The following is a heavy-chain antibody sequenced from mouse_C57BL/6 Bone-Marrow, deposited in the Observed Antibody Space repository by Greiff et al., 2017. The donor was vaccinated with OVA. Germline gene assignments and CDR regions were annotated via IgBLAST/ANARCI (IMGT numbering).Heavy chain of an antibody. CDR3: ARRGWLLRRFAY. V-gene: IGHV1-64*01. D-gene: IGHD2-3*01. CDR2: IHPYSGST. Sequence: QVQLQQPGAELVKPGASVKLSCKASGYTFTSYWMNWVKQRPGQGLEWIGMIHPYSGSTNYNEKFKSKATLTVDKSYSTAYMQLSSLTSEDTAVYYCARRGWLLRRFAYWGQGTRVTVSA. CDR1: GYTFTSYW. J-gene: IGHJ3*01.